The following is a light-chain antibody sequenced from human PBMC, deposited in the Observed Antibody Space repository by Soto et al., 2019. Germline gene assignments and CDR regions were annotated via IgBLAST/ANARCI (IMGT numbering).Light chain of an antibody. V-gene: IGLV2-23*01. CDR1: SSDIGSYNL. CDR3: SAYAGGSTYVL. J-gene: IGLJ2*01. CDR2: EDS. Sequence: QSALTQPASVSGSPGQSITLSCTGTSSDIGSYNLVSWFQQHPGRAPKLMISEDSNRPSGVPNRFSGSKSGSTACLTISGLQAEDEADYYCSAYAGGSTYVLFGGGTKLTVL.